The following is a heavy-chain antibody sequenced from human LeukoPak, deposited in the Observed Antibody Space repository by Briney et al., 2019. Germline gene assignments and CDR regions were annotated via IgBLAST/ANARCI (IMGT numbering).Heavy chain of an antibody. CDR1: GYSFTSYW. D-gene: IGHD3/OR15-3a*01. Sequence: GESLKISCKGSGYSFTSYWIGWVRQMPGKGLEWMGIIYPGDSDTRYSPSFQGQVTISADKSISTAYLQWSSLKASDTAMYYCARRLALDGPRYDAFDIWGQGTMVTVSS. V-gene: IGHV5-51*01. CDR2: IYPGDSDT. CDR3: ARRLALDGPRYDAFDI. J-gene: IGHJ3*02.